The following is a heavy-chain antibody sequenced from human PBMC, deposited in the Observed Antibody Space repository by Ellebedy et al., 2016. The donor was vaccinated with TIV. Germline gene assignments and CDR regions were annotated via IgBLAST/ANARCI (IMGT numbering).Heavy chain of an antibody. CDR2: IYYSGST. CDR3: ASFYDSISVAFDL. CDR1: GGSISSYY. J-gene: IGHJ3*01. D-gene: IGHD3-22*01. V-gene: IGHV4-59*01. Sequence: SETLSLTXTVSGGSISSYYWSWIRQPPGKGLEWIGYIYYSGSTNYNPSLKSRVSISVDTSKNQFSLKLSSVTAADTAVYYCASFYDSISVAFDLWGQGTMVTVSS.